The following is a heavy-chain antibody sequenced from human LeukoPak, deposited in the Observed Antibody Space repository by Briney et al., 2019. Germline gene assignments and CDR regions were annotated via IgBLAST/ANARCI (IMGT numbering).Heavy chain of an antibody. CDR2: INPDSGGT. D-gene: IGHD2/OR15-2a*01. CDR3: ARTFYDTLDSDAFDF. J-gene: IGHJ3*01. Sequence: GASVKVSCKASGYTFTGYYMHWVRQAPGQGLEWMGWINPDSGGTNNAQKFQGRVTMTRDTSISTAYMELSRLRSDDTAVYYCARTFYDTLDSDAFDFWGQGTMAIVSS. CDR1: GYTFTGYY. V-gene: IGHV1-2*02.